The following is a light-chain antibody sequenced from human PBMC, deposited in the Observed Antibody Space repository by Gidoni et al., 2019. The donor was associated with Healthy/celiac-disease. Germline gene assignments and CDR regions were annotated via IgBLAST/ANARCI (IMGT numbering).Light chain of an antibody. V-gene: IGKV1-39*01. J-gene: IGKJ1*01. CDR1: QSISSY. CDR2: AAS. Sequence: DIQMTQSPSSLSASVGDRVTITCRASQSISSYLNWYQQKPGKAPKLLIYAASSLQSGVPSRFSGSGSRTDFTLTISSLQPEDFATYYCQPSYSTPRTFGQGTKVEIK. CDR3: QPSYSTPRT.